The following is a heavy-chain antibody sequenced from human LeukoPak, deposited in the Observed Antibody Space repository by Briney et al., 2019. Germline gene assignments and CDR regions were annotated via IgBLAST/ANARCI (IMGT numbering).Heavy chain of an antibody. Sequence: PGGSLSLSCAASGFTFDDYGISWVRQAPGKGREWVSGINWNGGSTVYADSVKGRFTISRDNAKNSLYLQMNSLRAEDTALYYCARSSGVYSGYYMDVWGKGTTVTVSS. CDR3: ARSSGVYSGYYMDV. CDR2: INWNGGST. J-gene: IGHJ6*03. D-gene: IGHD1-26*01. CDR1: GFTFDDYG. V-gene: IGHV3-20*04.